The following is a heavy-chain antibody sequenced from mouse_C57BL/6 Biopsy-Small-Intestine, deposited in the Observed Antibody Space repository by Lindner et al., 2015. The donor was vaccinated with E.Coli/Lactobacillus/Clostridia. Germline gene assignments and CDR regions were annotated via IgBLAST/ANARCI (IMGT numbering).Heavy chain of an antibody. CDR2: IRSKSTNYAT. D-gene: IGHD1-1*01. CDR3: VRAYYYGGSPWFAY. CDR1: GFTFNTYA. V-gene: IGHV10-3*01. Sequence: VQLQESGGGLVQPKGSLKLSCAASGFTFNTYAMHWVRQAPGKGLEWVARIRSKSTNYATYYVDSVKDRFTISRDDSQSMLYLQMNNLKTEDTAMYYCVRAYYYGGSPWFAYWGQGTLVTVSA. J-gene: IGHJ3*01.